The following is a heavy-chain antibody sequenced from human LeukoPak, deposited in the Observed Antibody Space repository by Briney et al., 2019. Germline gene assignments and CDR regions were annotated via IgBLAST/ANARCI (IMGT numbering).Heavy chain of an antibody. CDR2: IYYTGST. D-gene: IGHD3-22*01. J-gene: IGHJ6*03. Sequence: SETLSLTCTVSGGSISSSSYYWGWIRQPPGKGLEWIGYIYYTGSTSYNPSLKSRVTISVDTSKNQFSLKPRSVTAADTAVYYCARSSEGRYYYDRSGYSYYYYYMDVWGKGTTVTISS. V-gene: IGHV4-61*05. CDR1: GGSISSSSYY. CDR3: ARSSEGRYYYDRSGYSYYYYYMDV.